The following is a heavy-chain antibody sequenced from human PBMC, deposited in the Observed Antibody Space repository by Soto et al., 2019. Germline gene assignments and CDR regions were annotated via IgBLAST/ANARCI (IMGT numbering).Heavy chain of an antibody. D-gene: IGHD6-19*01. CDR3: ARLLGIAVAGTGGADYYYYGMDV. CDR2: IYYSGST. CDR1: GGSISLSSYY. Sequence: ETLSLTCTVSGGSISLSSYYWGWIRQPPGKGLEGIGSIYYSGSTYYNPSLKSRVTISVDTSKNQFSLKLSSVTAADTAVYYCARLLGIAVAGTGGADYYYYGMDVWGQGTTVTVSS. J-gene: IGHJ6*02. V-gene: IGHV4-39*01.